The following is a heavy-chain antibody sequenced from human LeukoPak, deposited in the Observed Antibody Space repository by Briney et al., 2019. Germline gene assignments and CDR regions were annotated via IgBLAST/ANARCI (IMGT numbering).Heavy chain of an antibody. V-gene: IGHV4-34*01. J-gene: IGHJ5*02. CDR3: ARYKVPGIAVSNWFDP. Sequence: SETLSLTCAVYGGSFSGYYWSWIRQPPGKGLEWIGEINHSGSTNYNPSLKSRVTISVDTSKNQFSLKLSSVTAADTAVYYCARYKVPGIAVSNWFDPWGQGTLVTVSS. D-gene: IGHD6-19*01. CDR1: GGSFSGYY. CDR2: INHSGST.